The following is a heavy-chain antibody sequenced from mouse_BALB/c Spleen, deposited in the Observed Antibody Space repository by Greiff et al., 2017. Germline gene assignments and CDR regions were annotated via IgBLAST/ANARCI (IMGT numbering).Heavy chain of an antibody. CDR1: GYTFTDYY. D-gene: IGHD2-4*01. Sequence: EVQLQQSGPELVKPGASVKMSCKASGYTFTDYYMKWVKQSHGKILEWIGDINPNNGDTFYNQKFKGKATLTVDKSSSTAYMQLNSLTSEDSAVYYCSHYDYDGRGCYWGQGTTLTVSS. J-gene: IGHJ2*01. V-gene: IGHV1-26*01. CDR2: INPNNGDT. CDR3: SHYDYDGRGCY.